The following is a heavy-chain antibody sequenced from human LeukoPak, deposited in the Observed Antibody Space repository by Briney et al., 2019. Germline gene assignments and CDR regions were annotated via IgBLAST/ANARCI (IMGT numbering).Heavy chain of an antibody. CDR2: INHSGST. CDR3: ASSPTPPLMIGGRPLLGPANWFDP. J-gene: IGHJ5*02. V-gene: IGHV4-34*01. CDR1: GGSFSGYY. D-gene: IGHD6-6*01. Sequence: PSETLSLTCAVYGGSFSGYYWSWIRQPPGKGLEWIGEINHSGSTNYNPSLKSRVTISVDTSKIQFYLKLSSVTAAEKAVYYGASSPTPPLMIGGRPLLGPANWFDPWGQGTLVTVSS.